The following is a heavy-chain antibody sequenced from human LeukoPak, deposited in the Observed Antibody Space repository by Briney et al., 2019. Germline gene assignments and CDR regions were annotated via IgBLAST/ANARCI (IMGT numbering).Heavy chain of an antibody. D-gene: IGHD6-6*01. CDR1: GFTFSNYW. J-gene: IGHJ6*02. CDR2: IKQDGSEK. V-gene: IGHV3-7*02. Sequence: GGSLSLSCTASGFTFSNYWMSWVRQTPEKGLEWVANIKQDGSEKVYVDSVKGRFTISRDNAQTSLYLHMNSLRAEDTAVYYCASSSTYYYYGMDVWGQGTTVTVSS. CDR3: ASSSTYYYYGMDV.